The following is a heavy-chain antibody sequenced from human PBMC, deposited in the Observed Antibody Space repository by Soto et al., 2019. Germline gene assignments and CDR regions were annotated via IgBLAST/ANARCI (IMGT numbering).Heavy chain of an antibody. D-gene: IGHD4-17*01. CDR2: YSGFT. CDR3: ARDYGDYSFFFDY. CDR1: GGSITTYQ. J-gene: IGHJ4*02. V-gene: IGHV4-59*01. Sequence: SETLSLTCTVSGGSITTYQCSWIRQPPGKGLEWIGGYSGFTDYNPSLESRATISVDHSKNQFSLTLRSVTAADTAVYYCARDYGDYSFFFDYWGQGALVTVSS.